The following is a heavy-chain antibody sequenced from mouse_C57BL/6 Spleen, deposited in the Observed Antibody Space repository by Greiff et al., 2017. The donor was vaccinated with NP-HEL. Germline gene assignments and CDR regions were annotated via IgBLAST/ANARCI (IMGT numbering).Heavy chain of an antibody. CDR1: GFTFSSYG. Sequence: EVMLVESGGDLVKPGGSLKLSCAASGFTFSSYGMSWVRQTPDKRLEWVATISSGGSYTYYPDSVKGRFTISRDNAKNTLYLQMSSLKSEDTAMYYCARIITTVVGGYFDYWGQGTTLTVSS. J-gene: IGHJ2*01. CDR2: ISSGGSYT. V-gene: IGHV5-6*01. CDR3: ARIITTVVGGYFDY. D-gene: IGHD1-1*01.